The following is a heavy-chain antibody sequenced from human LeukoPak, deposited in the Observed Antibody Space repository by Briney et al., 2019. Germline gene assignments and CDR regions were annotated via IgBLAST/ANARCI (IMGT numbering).Heavy chain of an antibody. Sequence: GGSPRLSCAASGFTFSSYAMSWVRQAPGKGLEWVSAISGSGGSTYYADSVKGRFTISRDNSKNTLYLQMNSLRAEDTAVYYCAKSYVVVAATSVYYFDYWGQGTLVTVSS. CDR2: ISGSGGST. CDR3: AKSYVVVAATSVYYFDY. V-gene: IGHV3-23*01. CDR1: GFTFSSYA. D-gene: IGHD2-15*01. J-gene: IGHJ4*02.